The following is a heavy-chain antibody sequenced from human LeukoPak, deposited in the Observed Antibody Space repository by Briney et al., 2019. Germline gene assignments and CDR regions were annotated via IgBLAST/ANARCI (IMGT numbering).Heavy chain of an antibody. D-gene: IGHD1-1*01. CDR1: GYTFTSYD. Sequence: ASVKVSCTASGYTFTSYDINWVRQATGQGLEWMGWMNPNSGNTGYAQKFQGRVTITRNTSISTAYMELSSLRSEDTAVYYCALGWRVRYGAFDIWGQGTMVTVSS. CDR2: MNPNSGNT. J-gene: IGHJ3*02. CDR3: ALGWRVRYGAFDI. V-gene: IGHV1-8*03.